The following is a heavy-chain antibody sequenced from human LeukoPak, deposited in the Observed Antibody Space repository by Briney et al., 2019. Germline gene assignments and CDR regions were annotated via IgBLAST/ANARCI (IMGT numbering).Heavy chain of an antibody. D-gene: IGHD3-22*01. V-gene: IGHV3-7*04. J-gene: IGHJ4*02. CDR3: ARAHVWYDSTVDY. Sequence: GRSLRLSCAASGFIFSSYWMSWVRQAPGKGLEWVANIKQDGSEKYVDSVKGRFTISRDNAKNSLYLQMNSLRAEDTAVYYCARAHVWYDSTVDYWGQGTLVTVSS. CDR2: IKQDGSEK. CDR1: GFIFSSYW.